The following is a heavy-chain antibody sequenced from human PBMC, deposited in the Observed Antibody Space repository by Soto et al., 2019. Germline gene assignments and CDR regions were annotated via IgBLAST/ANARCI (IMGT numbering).Heavy chain of an antibody. CDR1: GVRVNSTD. CDR3: ARAPIPLPTVTTESDAFDI. D-gene: IGHD4-17*01. V-gene: IGHV3-53*04. CDR2: IYSGGST. Sequence: LSCAASGVRVNSTDISLVLKATGKGLEWVSVIYSGGSTYYADSVKGRFTISRHNSKNTLYLQMNSLRAEDTAVYYCARAPIPLPTVTTESDAFDIWGQRTMVIVSS. J-gene: IGHJ3*02.